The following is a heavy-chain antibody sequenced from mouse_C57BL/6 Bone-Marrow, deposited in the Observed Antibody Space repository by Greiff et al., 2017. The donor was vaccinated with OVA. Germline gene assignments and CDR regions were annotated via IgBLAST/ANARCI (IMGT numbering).Heavy chain of an antibody. J-gene: IGHJ3*01. D-gene: IGHD5-1-1*01. Sequence: EVKLMESGGDLVKPGGSLKLSCAASGFTFSSYGMSWVRQTPDKRLEWVATISSGGSYTYYPDSVKGRFTITRDNAKNTLYLQMSSLKSEDTAMYYCARIPAWYAYWGQGTLVTVAA. V-gene: IGHV5-6*01. CDR2: ISSGGSYT. CDR3: ARIPAWYAY. CDR1: GFTFSSYG.